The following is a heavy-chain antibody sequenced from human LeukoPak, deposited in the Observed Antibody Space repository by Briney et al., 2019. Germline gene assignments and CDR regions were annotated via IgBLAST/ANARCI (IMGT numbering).Heavy chain of an antibody. CDR2: IKQDGSEK. J-gene: IGHJ4*02. CDR1: GFTFSSYW. Sequence: GGSLRLSCAASGFTFSSYWMSWVRQAPGKGLEWVANIKQDGSEKYYVDSVKGRFTISRDNAKNSLYLQMNSLRAEDTAVYYCASWYSYRVGATPFDYWGQGTLVTVSS. V-gene: IGHV3-7*01. CDR3: ASWYSYRVGATPFDY. D-gene: IGHD1-26*01.